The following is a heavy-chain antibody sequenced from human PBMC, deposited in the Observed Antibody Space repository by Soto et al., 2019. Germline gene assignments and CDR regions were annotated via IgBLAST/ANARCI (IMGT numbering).Heavy chain of an antibody. CDR3: AKMMSPRPTGAIDI. V-gene: IGHV3-23*01. CDR1: GFTFSTYT. Sequence: PGGSLRLSCAASGFTFSTYTMRWVRQAPGKGLEWVSTISSSGADTYYADSVKGRFTISRDNSKNTLYLQMNSLRAEDTAIYYCAKMMSPRPTGAIDISGQGTIVSVSS. CDR2: ISSSGADT. D-gene: IGHD3-16*01. J-gene: IGHJ3*02.